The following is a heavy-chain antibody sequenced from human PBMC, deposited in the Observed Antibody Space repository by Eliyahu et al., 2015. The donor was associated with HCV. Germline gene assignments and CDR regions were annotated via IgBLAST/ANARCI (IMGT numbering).Heavy chain of an antibody. Sequence: QVLLQESGPGLVKPSETLSLNCIVSGGSISSYYWNWIRQPAGKGLEWIGRIYTSXGTNYNPSLKSRVTMSVDTSKNQFSLSLTSVTAADSAVYHCASGRYYGSSPYYLDYWGQGALVTVSS. CDR1: GGSISSYY. J-gene: IGHJ4*02. V-gene: IGHV4-4*07. CDR2: IYTSXGT. CDR3: ASGRYYGSSPYYLDY. D-gene: IGHD3-22*01.